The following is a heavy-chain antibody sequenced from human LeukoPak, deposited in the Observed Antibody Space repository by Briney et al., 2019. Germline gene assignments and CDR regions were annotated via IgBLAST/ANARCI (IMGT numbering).Heavy chain of an antibody. CDR2: IYYSGST. V-gene: IGHV4-39*07. D-gene: IGHD3-22*01. CDR3: ARDIRPYYYDSSGYH. CDR1: GGSISSSSYY. Sequence: ASETLSLTCTVSGGSISSSSYYWGWIRQPPGKGLEWIGSIYYSGSTYYNPSLKSRVTISVDTSKNQFSLKLSSVTAADTAVYYCARDIRPYYYDSSGYHWGQGTLVTVSS. J-gene: IGHJ4*02.